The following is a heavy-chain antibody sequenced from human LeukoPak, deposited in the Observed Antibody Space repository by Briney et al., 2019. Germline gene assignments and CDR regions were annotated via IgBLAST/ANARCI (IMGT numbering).Heavy chain of an antibody. V-gene: IGHV3-53*01. CDR3: ARAPFSADSSATPPAFDI. Sequence: PGGSLRLSCAASGFTVSRHYMSWVRQAPGKGLEWVSIIYSPGGTYYADSVKGRFTISRDNSKNTIYLQMNSLRVDDTAVYYCARAPFSADSSATPPAFDIWGHETMVTVSS. J-gene: IGHJ3*02. CDR2: IYSPGGT. CDR1: GFTVSRHY. D-gene: IGHD3-22*01.